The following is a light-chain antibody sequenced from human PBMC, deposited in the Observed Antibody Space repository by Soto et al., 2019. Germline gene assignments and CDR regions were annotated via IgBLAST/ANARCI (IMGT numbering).Light chain of an antibody. CDR2: GAS. V-gene: IGKV1-12*01. CDR3: QQAYSHPLT. J-gene: IGKJ4*01. Sequence: DIQLTQSPSSVSASVGDTVTITCRASQGVGVWLGWYQQKPGKAPRLLIYGASGLQVGVPSRFSGSVSGADFTLTISNLQPEDFATYYCQQAYSHPLTFGGGTKVDIK. CDR1: QGVGVW.